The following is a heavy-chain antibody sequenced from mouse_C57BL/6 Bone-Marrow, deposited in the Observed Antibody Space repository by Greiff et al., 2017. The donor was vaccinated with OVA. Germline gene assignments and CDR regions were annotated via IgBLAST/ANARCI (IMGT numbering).Heavy chain of an antibody. D-gene: IGHD2-2*01. Sequence: VQLQQSGPELVKPGASVKMSCKASGYTFTDYNMHWVKQSHGQSLEWIGYINPNNGGTSYNQKFKGKATLTVNKSSSTAYMELRSLTSEDSAVYYCESLYGYGYAMDYWGQGTSVTVSA. V-gene: IGHV1-22*01. J-gene: IGHJ4*01. CDR3: ESLYGYGYAMDY. CDR1: GYTFTDYN. CDR2: INPNNGGT.